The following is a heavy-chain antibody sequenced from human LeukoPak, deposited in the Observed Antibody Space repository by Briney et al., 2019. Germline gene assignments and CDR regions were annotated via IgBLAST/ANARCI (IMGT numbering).Heavy chain of an antibody. V-gene: IGHV3-33*01. CDR1: GFTFSSYG. Sequence: GGSLSLSCAASGFTFSSYGMHWVRQAPGKGLEWVAVIWYDGSNKYYADSVKGRFTISRDNSKNTLYLQMNSLRAEDPAVYYCARETSSWPYFDYWGQGTLVTVSS. CDR3: ARETSSWPYFDY. J-gene: IGHJ4*02. CDR2: IWYDGSNK. D-gene: IGHD6-13*01.